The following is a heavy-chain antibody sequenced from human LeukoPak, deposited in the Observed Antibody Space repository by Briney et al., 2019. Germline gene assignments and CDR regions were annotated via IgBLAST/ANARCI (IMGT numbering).Heavy chain of an antibody. CDR1: GGSISSSSSY. CDR2: TYNSWRN. D-gene: IGHD5-18*01. J-gene: IGHJ4*02. CDR3: AGFSGYIYGYDY. V-gene: IGHV4-39*05. Sequence: PSETPSLTCTVSGGSISSSSSYWGWIRQPPGKGLEWIGTTYNSWRNYYNPSLKSRVTISGDTSKNQFSLKVTSVTAADTAVYYCAGFSGYIYGYDYWGQGTLVTVSS.